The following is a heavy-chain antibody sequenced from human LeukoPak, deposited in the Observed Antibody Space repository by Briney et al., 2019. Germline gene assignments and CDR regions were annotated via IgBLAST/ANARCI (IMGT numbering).Heavy chain of an antibody. CDR2: IQFDGSNK. Sequence: AGGSLRLSCASSGFSFSRYGIHWVRQAPGKGLEWVAFIQFDGSNKYYAASVQGRFTISRDNAKNSLYLQMNSLRAEDTALYYCAKAGAAAGTDYYYYMDVWGKGTTVTISS. CDR3: AKAGAAAGTDYYYYMDV. V-gene: IGHV3-30*02. J-gene: IGHJ6*03. CDR1: GFSFSRYG. D-gene: IGHD6-13*01.